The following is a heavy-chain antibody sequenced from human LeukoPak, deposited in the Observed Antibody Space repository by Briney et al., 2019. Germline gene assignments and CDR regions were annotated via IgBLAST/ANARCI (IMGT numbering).Heavy chain of an antibody. V-gene: IGHV4-59*01. CDR3: AEGTGYFDPFDY. D-gene: IGHD3-9*01. CDR1: GGSISSYY. CDR2: IYYSGST. J-gene: IGHJ4*02. Sequence: SETPSLTCTVSGGSISSYYWSWIRQPPGKGLEWIGYIYYSGSTNYNPSLKSRVTISVDTSKNQFSLKLSSVTAADTAVYYCAEGTGYFDPFDYWGQGTLVTVSS.